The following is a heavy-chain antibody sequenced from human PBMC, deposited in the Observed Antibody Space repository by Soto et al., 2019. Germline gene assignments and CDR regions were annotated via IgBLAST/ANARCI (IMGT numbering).Heavy chain of an antibody. CDR1: GFTFSSYA. CDR3: AKLLGYCSSTSCLGFDY. Sequence: GGSLRVSCAASGFTFSSYAMSWVRQAPWKGLEWVSAISGSGGSTYYADSVKGRFTISRDNSKNTLYLQMNSLRAEDTAVYYCAKLLGYCSSTSCLGFDYWGQGTLVTVSS. D-gene: IGHD2-2*01. CDR2: ISGSGGST. J-gene: IGHJ4*02. V-gene: IGHV3-23*01.